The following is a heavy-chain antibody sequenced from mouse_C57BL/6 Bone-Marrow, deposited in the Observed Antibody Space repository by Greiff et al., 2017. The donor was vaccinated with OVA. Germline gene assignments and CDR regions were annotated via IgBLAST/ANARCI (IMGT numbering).Heavy chain of an antibody. Sequence: EVQRVESGGDLVKPGGSLKLSCAASGFTFSSYGMSWVRQTPDKRLEWVATISSGGSYTYYPDSVKGRFTISRDNARNTLYLQMSSLKSEDTAMDDWARRYGSSSFAYWGQGTLVTVSA. CDR3: ARRYGSSSFAY. CDR2: ISSGGSYT. V-gene: IGHV5-6*01. CDR1: GFTFSSYG. J-gene: IGHJ3*01. D-gene: IGHD1-1*01.